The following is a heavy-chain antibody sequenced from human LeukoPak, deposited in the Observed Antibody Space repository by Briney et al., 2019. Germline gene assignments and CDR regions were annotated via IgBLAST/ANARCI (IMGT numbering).Heavy chain of an antibody. CDR1: VYTFTSYA. V-gene: IGHV1-3*01. CDR2: INAGNGNT. CDR3: ARVAYSSSPVGMDV. D-gene: IGHD6-6*01. Sequence: ASVKVSCKASVYTFTSYAMHWVREAPGQRLEWMGWINAGNGNTKYSQKFQGRVTITRDTSASTAYMELSSLRSEDTAVYYCARVAYSSSPVGMDVWGQGTTVTVSS. J-gene: IGHJ6*02.